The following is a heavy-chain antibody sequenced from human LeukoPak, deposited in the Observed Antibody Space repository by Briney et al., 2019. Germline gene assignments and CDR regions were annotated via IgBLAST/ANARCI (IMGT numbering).Heavy chain of an antibody. CDR3: ARQSYGVDAFDI. D-gene: IGHD4-17*01. J-gene: IGHJ3*02. V-gene: IGHV4-34*01. Sequence: SETLSLTCTVSGGSISSYYWSWIRQPPGKGLEWIGEINHSGSTNYNPSLKSRVTISVDTSKNQFSLKLSSVTAADTAVYYCARQSYGVDAFDIWGQGTMVTVSS. CDR1: GGSISSYY. CDR2: INHSGST.